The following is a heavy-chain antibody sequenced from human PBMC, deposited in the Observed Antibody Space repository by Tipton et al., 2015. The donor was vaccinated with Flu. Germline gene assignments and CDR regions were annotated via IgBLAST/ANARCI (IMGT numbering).Heavy chain of an antibody. Sequence: TLSLTCTVSNGSISSGGYYWSWIRRRPGKGLEWIGYIYDSGSIYYNPSLKSRVSISVDRSENQFSLKLSSVTAADTAIYYCATGNSYDGTAYYSFYYWGQGTLVTVSS. D-gene: IGHD3-22*01. CDR2: IYDSGSI. V-gene: IGHV4-31*03. CDR3: ATGNSYDGTAYYSFYY. J-gene: IGHJ4*02. CDR1: NGSISSGGYY.